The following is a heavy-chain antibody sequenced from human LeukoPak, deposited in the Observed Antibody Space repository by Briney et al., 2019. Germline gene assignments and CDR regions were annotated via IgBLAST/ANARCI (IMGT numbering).Heavy chain of an antibody. D-gene: IGHD2-2*01. Sequence: GGSLSLFCAAAGLTFSSYWMCWVRQAPGKGLECLANINQDGSEKYYVGCVKGQFTISIDNPNNSLYQQTNSLRAEDTAVYCCARASSTSWYCYYYYGMDVWGKGATVTVSS. V-gene: IGHV3-7*03. CDR1: GLTFSSYW. CDR3: ARASSTSWYCYYYYGMDV. CDR2: INQDGSEK. J-gene: IGHJ6*04.